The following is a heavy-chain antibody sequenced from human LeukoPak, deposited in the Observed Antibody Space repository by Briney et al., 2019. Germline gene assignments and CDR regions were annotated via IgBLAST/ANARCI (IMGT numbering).Heavy chain of an antibody. CDR2: ISGSGGST. V-gene: IGHV3-23*01. J-gene: IGHJ1*01. CDR1: GFTFSHAW. D-gene: IGHD3-22*01. Sequence: GGSLRLSCAASGFTFSHAWMSWVRQAPGKGLEWVSGISGSGGSTDYADSVKGRFTISRDNSKNTLYLQMNSLRAEDTAVYYCATVDYDSSGYFQHWGQGTLVTVSS. CDR3: ATVDYDSSGYFQH.